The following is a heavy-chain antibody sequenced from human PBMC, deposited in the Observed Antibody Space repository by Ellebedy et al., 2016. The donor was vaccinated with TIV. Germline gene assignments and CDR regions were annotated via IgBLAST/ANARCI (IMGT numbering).Heavy chain of an antibody. Sequence: MPSETLSLTCAVSSDSVTTYYWSWFRQPPGKRLEWIGYTYYRGSTNYNPSLKSRVTISVDPSKSQFSLQLSSVTAADTAIYYCASAGGYESSGFGTIDYWGQGTLVTVSS. CDR1: SDSVTTYY. D-gene: IGHD3-22*01. CDR2: TYYRGST. CDR3: ASAGGYESSGFGTIDY. J-gene: IGHJ4*02. V-gene: IGHV4-59*02.